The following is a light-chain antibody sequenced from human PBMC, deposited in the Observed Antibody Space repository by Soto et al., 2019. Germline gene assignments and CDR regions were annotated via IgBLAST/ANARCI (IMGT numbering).Light chain of an antibody. J-gene: IGKJ5*01. CDR2: DAS. CDR1: QDVSNY. V-gene: IGKV1-33*01. Sequence: IEMTEAPVSVPACVREGVTMTFHARQDVSNYLNWYQQKLGKAPKLLIYDASNLETGVPSRFSGSGSGTYFSFTFVSLPPADFATCYCQQYGRRITLGQGTRLEIK. CDR3: QQYGRRIT.